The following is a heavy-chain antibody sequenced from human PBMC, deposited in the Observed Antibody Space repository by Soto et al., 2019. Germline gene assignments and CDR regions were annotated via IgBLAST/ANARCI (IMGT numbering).Heavy chain of an antibody. D-gene: IGHD2-15*01. V-gene: IGHV1-18*01. CDR2: ISAYNGNT. CDR3: AREEVGGHYYYYGMDV. CDR1: GYTFTSYG. J-gene: IGHJ6*02. Sequence: QVQLVQSGAEVKKPGASVKVSCKASGYTFTSYGISWVRQAPGQGLEWMGWISAYNGNTNYAQKLQGRVTMATDTSTSTAYRELRSLRSDDTAVYYCAREEVGGHYYYYGMDVWGQGTTVTVSS.